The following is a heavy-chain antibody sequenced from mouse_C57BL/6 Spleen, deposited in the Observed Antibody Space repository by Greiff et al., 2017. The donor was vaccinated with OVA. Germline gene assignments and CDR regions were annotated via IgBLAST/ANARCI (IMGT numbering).Heavy chain of an antibody. CDR2: ISSGGDYI. CDR1: GFTFSSYA. CDR3: TSLYGSSYGYFDV. Sequence: EVNVVESGEGLVKPGGSLKLSCAASGFTFSSYAMSWVRQTPEKRLEWVAYISSGGDYIYYADTVKGRFTISRDNARNTLYLQMSSLKSEDTAMYYCTSLYGSSYGYFDVWGTGTTVTVSS. J-gene: IGHJ1*03. D-gene: IGHD1-1*01. V-gene: IGHV5-9-1*02.